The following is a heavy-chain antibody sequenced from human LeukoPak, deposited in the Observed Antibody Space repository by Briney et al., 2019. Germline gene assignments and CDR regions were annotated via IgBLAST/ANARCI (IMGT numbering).Heavy chain of an antibody. V-gene: IGHV4-34*01. CDR3: ARGHVPAANFDY. D-gene: IGHD2-2*01. CDR1: GGSFSGYY. Sequence: SSETLSLTCAVYGGSFSGYYWSWIRQPPGKGLEWIGEINHIGSTNYNPSLKSRVTISVDTSKNPFSLKLSSVTAADTAVYYCARGHVPAANFDYWGQGTLVTVSS. CDR2: INHIGST. J-gene: IGHJ4*02.